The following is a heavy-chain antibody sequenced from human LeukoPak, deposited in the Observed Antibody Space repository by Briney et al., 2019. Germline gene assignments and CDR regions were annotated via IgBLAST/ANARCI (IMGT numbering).Heavy chain of an antibody. Sequence: SETLSLTCSVSGGSITSGGYYWSWIRQLPGKGLEWIGYIYYSGSTYYNPSLKSRVTISIDTSKNQFSLNLSSVTAADTAIYYCAREGDGFNDAFDFWGPGRVVTVSS. CDR2: IYYSGST. J-gene: IGHJ3*01. V-gene: IGHV4-31*03. CDR1: GGSITSGGYY. CDR3: AREGDGFNDAFDF. D-gene: IGHD5-24*01.